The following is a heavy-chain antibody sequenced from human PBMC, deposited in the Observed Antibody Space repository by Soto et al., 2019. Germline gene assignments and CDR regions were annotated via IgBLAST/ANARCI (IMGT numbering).Heavy chain of an antibody. CDR1: GFAFSDYS. CDR3: AKETDGNGWTLAS. V-gene: IGHV3-23*01. Sequence: DVQLLESGGGVVQSGGSLRLSCSASGFAFSDYSMHWVRQAPGKGPEWVSAISGGGGNTYYAGSVNGRFTISRDNSRNIRYLQMHSLRDDDTALYYCAKETDGNGWTLASWGQGTRATVSS. J-gene: IGHJ4*02. CDR2: ISGGGGNT. D-gene: IGHD6-19*01.